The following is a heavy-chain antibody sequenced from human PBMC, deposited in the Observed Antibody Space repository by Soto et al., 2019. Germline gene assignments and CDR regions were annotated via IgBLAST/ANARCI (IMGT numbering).Heavy chain of an antibody. D-gene: IGHD1-26*01. CDR1: GGSISSYY. CDR2: IYTSGST. CDR3: ARVKWEPTGGYGMDV. Sequence: QVQLQESGPGLVKPSETLSLTCTVSGGSISSYYWSWIRQPAGQGLEWIGRIYTSGSTNYNPSLESRVTMSVDTSKNQFSLKLSSVTAADTAVYYCARVKWEPTGGYGMDVWGQGTTVTVSS. J-gene: IGHJ6*02. V-gene: IGHV4-4*07.